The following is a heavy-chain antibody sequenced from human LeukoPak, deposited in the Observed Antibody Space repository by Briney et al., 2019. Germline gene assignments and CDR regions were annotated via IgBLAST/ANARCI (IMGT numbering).Heavy chain of an antibody. Sequence: GGSLRLSCAASGFTFSSYWMIWVRQAPGKGLEWVANIKQDGSEKYYVDSVKGRFTISRDNAKNSLYLQMNSLRAEDTAVYYCARGSRVYDILTGYYFNYYYYGMDVWGQGTTVTVSS. V-gene: IGHV3-7*01. CDR1: GFTFSSYW. CDR3: ARGSRVYDILTGYYFNYYYYGMDV. CDR2: IKQDGSEK. J-gene: IGHJ6*02. D-gene: IGHD3-9*01.